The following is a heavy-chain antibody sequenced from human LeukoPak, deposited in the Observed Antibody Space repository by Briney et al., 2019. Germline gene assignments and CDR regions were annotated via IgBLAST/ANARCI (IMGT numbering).Heavy chain of an antibody. J-gene: IGHJ4*02. V-gene: IGHV4-34*01. CDR1: GGSFSGYY. D-gene: IGHD2-2*01. CDR2: INHSGST. CDR3: ARTGDRYCSSTSCHHFDY. Sequence: ASETLSLTCPVYGGSFSGYYWSWIRQPPGKGLEWIGEINHSGSTNYNPSLKSRVTISVDTSKNQFSLMLSSVTAADTAVYYGARTGDRYCSSTSCHHFDYWGQGTLVTVSS.